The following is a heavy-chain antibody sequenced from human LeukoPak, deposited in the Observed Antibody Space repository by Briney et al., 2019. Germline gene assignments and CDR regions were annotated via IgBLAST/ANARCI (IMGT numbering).Heavy chain of an antibody. CDR1: GFTFSSYG. Sequence: GGSLRLSCAASGFTFSSYGMSWVRQAPGKGLEWVSAISGSGGSTYYADSVKGRFTISRDNSKNTLYLQMNSLRAEDTAVYYCARGVSSPVPFDYWGQGTLVTVSS. CDR2: ISGSGGST. J-gene: IGHJ4*02. D-gene: IGHD3-16*02. V-gene: IGHV3-23*01. CDR3: ARGVSSPVPFDY.